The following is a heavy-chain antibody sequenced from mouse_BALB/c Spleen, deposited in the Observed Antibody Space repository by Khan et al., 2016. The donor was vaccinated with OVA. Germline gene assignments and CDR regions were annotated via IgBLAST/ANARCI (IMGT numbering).Heavy chain of an antibody. D-gene: IGHD2-3*01. CDR3: ARGDGYYEDAMDY. Sequence: VELVESGPGLVAPSQSLSITCTVSGFSLTSYGIHWVRQPPGKGLEWLGVIWAGGSTNYNSALMSRLSTSKDNSKSQVFLKMNSLQTGDTAMYYGARGDGYYEDAMDYWGQGTSVTVSS. CDR1: GFSLTSYG. CDR2: IWAGGST. V-gene: IGHV2-9*02. J-gene: IGHJ4*01.